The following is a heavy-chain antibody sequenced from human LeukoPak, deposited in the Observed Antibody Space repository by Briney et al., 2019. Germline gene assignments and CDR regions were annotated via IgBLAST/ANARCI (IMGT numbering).Heavy chain of an antibody. Sequence: GGSLRLSCAASGFTFSSYWMSWVRQAPGKGLKWVANIKQDGSEKYYVDSVKGRFTISRDNAKNSLYLQMNSLRAEDTAVYYCARDRITIFGVVIPTVFDYWGQGTLVTVSS. CDR3: ARDRITIFGVVIPTVFDY. D-gene: IGHD3-3*01. V-gene: IGHV3-7*01. J-gene: IGHJ4*02. CDR2: IKQDGSEK. CDR1: GFTFSSYW.